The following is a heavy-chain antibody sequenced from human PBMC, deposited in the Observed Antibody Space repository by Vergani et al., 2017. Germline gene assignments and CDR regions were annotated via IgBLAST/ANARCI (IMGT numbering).Heavy chain of an antibody. CDR3: ARQGAAAGLTTFDY. J-gene: IGHJ4*02. CDR2: IYYSGST. D-gene: IGHD6-13*01. V-gene: IGHV4-39*01. Sequence: QLQLQESGPGLVKPSETLSLTCTVSGGSISSSSYYWGWIRQPPGKGLEWIGSIYYSGSTYYNPSLKRRVTISVDTSKNQFSLKLSSVTAADTAVYYCARQGAAAGLTTFDYWGQGTLVTVSS. CDR1: GGSISSSSYY.